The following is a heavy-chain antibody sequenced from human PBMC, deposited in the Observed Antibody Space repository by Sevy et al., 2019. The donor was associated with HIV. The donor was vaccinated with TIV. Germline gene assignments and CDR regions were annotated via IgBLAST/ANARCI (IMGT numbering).Heavy chain of an antibody. V-gene: IGHV3-7*01. D-gene: IGHD5-18*01. CDR3: VREGLGGFSYSLDC. J-gene: IGHJ4*02. CDR2: MKQDGSEK. CDR1: GFTFSSYW. Sequence: GSPRLSCAASGFTFSSYWMSWVRQAPGKGLEWVATMKQDGSEKYYVDSVKGRFTISRDNAKHSLYLQMNSLRAEDTAVYYCVREGLGGFSYSLDCWGQGTLVTVSS.